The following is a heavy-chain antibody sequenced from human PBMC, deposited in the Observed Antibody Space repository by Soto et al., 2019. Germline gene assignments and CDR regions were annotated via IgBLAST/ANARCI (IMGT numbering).Heavy chain of an antibody. Sequence: ASVKVSCKASGGTFSSYTISWVRQAPGQGLEWMGRIIPILGIANYAQKFQGRVTITADKSTSTAYMELSSLRSEDTAVYYCARDSHELLPSDYWGQGTLVTVSS. CDR2: IIPILGIA. CDR3: ARDSHELLPSDY. CDR1: GGTFSSYT. V-gene: IGHV1-69*04. D-gene: IGHD2-15*01. J-gene: IGHJ4*02.